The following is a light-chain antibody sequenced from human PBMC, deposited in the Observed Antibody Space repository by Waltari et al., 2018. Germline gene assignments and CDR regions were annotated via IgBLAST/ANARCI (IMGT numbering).Light chain of an antibody. CDR2: DKN. Sequence: SSELTQDPAVSVAMGQTVRITCQGDSLRSYYASWYQQRPGQAPILVISDKNNRPSGVPDRFSGSSSHNTGSLTITGAQAEDEASYYCHSRDASGVAGSVGGGTKLTVL. CDR3: HSRDASGVAGS. V-gene: IGLV3-19*01. CDR1: SLRSYY. J-gene: IGLJ2*01.